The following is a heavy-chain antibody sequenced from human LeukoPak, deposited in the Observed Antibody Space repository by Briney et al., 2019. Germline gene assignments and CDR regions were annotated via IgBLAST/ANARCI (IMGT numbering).Heavy chain of an antibody. J-gene: IGHJ6*02. D-gene: IGHD2-2*01. Sequence: ASVKVSCKASGGTFSSYTISWVRQAPGQGLEWMGRIIPILNITDYAQNFQGRATLTADKSTSTAYMELSTLRSEDTAVYYCAKDGVVVVATSVYYYYYGMDVWGQGTTVTVSS. V-gene: IGHV1-69*02. CDR2: IIPILNIT. CDR1: GGTFSSYT. CDR3: AKDGVVVVATSVYYYYYGMDV.